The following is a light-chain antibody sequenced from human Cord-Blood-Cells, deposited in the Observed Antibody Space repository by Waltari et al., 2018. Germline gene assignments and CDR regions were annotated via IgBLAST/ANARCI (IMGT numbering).Light chain of an antibody. CDR3: QQSYSTLIT. J-gene: IGKJ5*01. CDR1: QSISSY. Sequence: DIQMTQSPSSLSASVGHIVTITCRASQSISSYLNWYQQKPVKAPKLLIYAASSLQSGVPSRFSGSASGTDFTLTISSLQPEDFATYYCQQSYSTLITFGQGTRLEIK. V-gene: IGKV1-39*01. CDR2: AAS.